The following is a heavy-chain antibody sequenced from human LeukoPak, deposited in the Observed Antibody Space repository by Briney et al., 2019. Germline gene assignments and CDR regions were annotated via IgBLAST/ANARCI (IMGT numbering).Heavy chain of an antibody. Sequence: SETLSLTCTVSGGSISNYYWSWIRQSAGEGLEWIGRIFYTGNTNYNASLKSRVTMSLDTSKNQFSLKPSSMTAADTAVYYCARGGRGNGEGYHVDVWGKGTTVIVSS. CDR1: GGSISNYY. CDR3: ARGGRGNGEGYHVDV. J-gene: IGHJ6*04. CDR2: IFYTGNT. V-gene: IGHV4-4*07. D-gene: IGHD3-16*02.